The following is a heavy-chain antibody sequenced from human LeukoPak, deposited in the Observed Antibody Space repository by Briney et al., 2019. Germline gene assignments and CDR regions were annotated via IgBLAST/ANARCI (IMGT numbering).Heavy chain of an antibody. CDR3: ARVVKSGRSYYFDY. J-gene: IGHJ4*02. CDR1: GFTFSNYD. D-gene: IGHD3-3*01. CDR2: IDTAGDT. Sequence: TGGSLRLSCAASGFTFSNYDRHWVRQATGKGLEWVSAIDTAGDTYDLGSVKGRFTISRENAKNFLSLQMNRMSAGDTAVYYCARVVKSGRSYYFDYWGQGTLVTVSS. V-gene: IGHV3-13*01.